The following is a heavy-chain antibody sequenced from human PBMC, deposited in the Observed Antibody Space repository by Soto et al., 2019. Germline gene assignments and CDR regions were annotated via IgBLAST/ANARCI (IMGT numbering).Heavy chain of an antibody. J-gene: IGHJ6*02. CDR1: DGSSISGGCC. Sequence: SQTLSHTCTVSDGSSISGGCCWSWNRQHPGKGLEWIGYIYYSGSTNYNPSLKSRVTISVDTSKNQFSLKLSSVTAADTAVYYCARPLYSYGPMDVWGQGTTVTVSS. D-gene: IGHD5-18*01. CDR2: IYYSGST. CDR3: ARPLYSYGPMDV. V-gene: IGHV4-61*08.